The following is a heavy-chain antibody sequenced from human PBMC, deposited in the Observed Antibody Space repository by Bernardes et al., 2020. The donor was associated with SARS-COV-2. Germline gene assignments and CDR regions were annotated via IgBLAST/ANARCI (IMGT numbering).Heavy chain of an antibody. D-gene: IGHD3-10*01. CDR3: AYYWADY. V-gene: IGHV3-73*01. Sequence: GSLRLSCAASGFTFSSHVMNWVRQAPGKGLEWVGRIRSKANSHATSSAASVQGRFTISRDDSKNTAYLQMNSLKTEDTAVYYCAYYWADYWGQGTLVTVSS. J-gene: IGHJ4*02. CDR1: GFTFSSHV. CDR2: IRSKANSHAT.